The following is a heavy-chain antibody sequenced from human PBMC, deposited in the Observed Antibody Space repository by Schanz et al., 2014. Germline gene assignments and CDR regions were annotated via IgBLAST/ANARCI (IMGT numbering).Heavy chain of an antibody. Sequence: QVQLVESGGGVVQFGRSLRLSCVASGFTFSSYGMHWVRQAPGKGLEWVAVIWYDENNKYYADSVRGRFTISRDNSKNTLYLQMNSLRAEDTAVYYCARVRRRIATPSTPSVRNYYYYAMDVWGQGTTVTVSS. CDR1: GFTFSSYG. CDR2: IWYDENNK. D-gene: IGHD6-13*01. J-gene: IGHJ6*02. CDR3: ARVRRRIATPSTPSVRNYYYYAMDV. V-gene: IGHV3-33*01.